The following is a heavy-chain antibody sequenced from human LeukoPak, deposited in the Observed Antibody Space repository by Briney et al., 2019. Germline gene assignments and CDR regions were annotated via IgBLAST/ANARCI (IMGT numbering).Heavy chain of an antibody. CDR2: IYYSGST. V-gene: IGHV4-59*08. CDR1: GGSMSNYY. Sequence: SETLSLTCTVSGGSMSNYYWSWIRQPPGKGLEWIGYIYYSGSTNYNPSLKSRVTISVDTSKNQFSLKLSSVTAADTAVYYCARQRQLVGFDYWGQGTLVTVSS. D-gene: IGHD6-6*01. CDR3: ARQRQLVGFDY. J-gene: IGHJ4*02.